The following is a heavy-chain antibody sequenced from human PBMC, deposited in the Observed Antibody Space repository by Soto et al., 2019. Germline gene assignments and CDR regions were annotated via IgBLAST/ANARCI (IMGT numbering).Heavy chain of an antibody. J-gene: IGHJ4*02. Sequence: EVHLLEFGGGLVQPGGSLRLSCAASGFTFSNYAMNWVRQAPGKGLEWVSGITGSSGRTFYAESVKGRFTISRDNSKNTVYLQMNSVRADATAVYYCAKEYTSTSRGSFDYWGQGALVTVSS. CDR3: AKEYTSTSRGSFDY. D-gene: IGHD1-26*01. CDR2: ITGSSGRT. V-gene: IGHV3-23*01. CDR1: GFTFSNYA.